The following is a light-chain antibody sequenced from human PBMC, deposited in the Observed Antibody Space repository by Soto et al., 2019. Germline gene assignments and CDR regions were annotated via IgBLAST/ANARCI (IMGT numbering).Light chain of an antibody. CDR1: QTVRNNY. Sequence: EFVLTQSPGTLSLSPGERATLSCRASQTVRNNYLAWYQQKPGQAPKLLIHDASSRATGIPARFSGGGSGTDFILTISRLEPEDFAVYYCQQFSSYPLTFGGGTKVEIK. V-gene: IGKV3-20*01. CDR3: QQFSSYPLT. J-gene: IGKJ4*01. CDR2: DAS.